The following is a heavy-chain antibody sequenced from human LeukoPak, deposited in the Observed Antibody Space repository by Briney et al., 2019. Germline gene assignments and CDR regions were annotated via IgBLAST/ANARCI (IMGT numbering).Heavy chain of an antibody. CDR2: IKQDGSEK. V-gene: IGHV3-7*01. CDR1: GFTFSNFW. D-gene: IGHD4-23*01. CDR3: AREDGGKGSFDY. J-gene: IGHJ4*02. Sequence: GGSLRLSCAASGFTFSNFWMNWVRQAPGKGLEWVANIKQDGSEKYYVDSVKGRFTISRDNAKNSLYLQMNSLRAEDTAVYYCAREDGGKGSFDYWGQGTLVTVSS.